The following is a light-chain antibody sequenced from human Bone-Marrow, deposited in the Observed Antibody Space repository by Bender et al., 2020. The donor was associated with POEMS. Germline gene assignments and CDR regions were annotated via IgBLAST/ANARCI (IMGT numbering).Light chain of an antibody. Sequence: ARITCGGDDIGRKSVHWYQQKPGQAPVLVIYDDDDRPSGIPERLSGSNSGNTATLTINRVEVGDEADYYCQVWDSTTDHRVFGGGTKLTAL. J-gene: IGLJ3*02. V-gene: IGLV3-21*02. CDR3: QVWDSTTDHRV. CDR1: DIGRKS. CDR2: DDD.